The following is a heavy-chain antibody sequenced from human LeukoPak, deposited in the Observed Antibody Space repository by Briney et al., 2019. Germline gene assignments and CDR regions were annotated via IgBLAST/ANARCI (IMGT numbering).Heavy chain of an antibody. V-gene: IGHV1-18*01. D-gene: IGHD2-2*03. CDR2: ISAYNGNT. Sequence: ASVKVPCKASGYTFTSYGISWVRQAPGQGLEWMGWISAYNGNTNYAQKLQGRVTMTTDTSTSTAYMELRSLRSDDTAVYYCARDMDAAKYGLFDYWGQGTLVTVSS. CDR1: GYTFTSYG. J-gene: IGHJ4*02. CDR3: ARDMDAAKYGLFDY.